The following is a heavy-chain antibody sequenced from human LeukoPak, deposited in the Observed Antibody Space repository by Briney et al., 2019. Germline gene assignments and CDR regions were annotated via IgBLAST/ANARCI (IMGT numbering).Heavy chain of an antibody. Sequence: GESLKISCKGSGYSFTSYWIGWVRQMPGKGLEWMGIIYPGDSDTRYSPSFQGQVTISADKSISTAYLQWSSLKASDTTMYYCARHNWNYGYYYYGMDVWGQGTTVTVSS. D-gene: IGHD1-7*01. CDR1: GYSFTSYW. CDR2: IYPGDSDT. CDR3: ARHNWNYGYYYYGMDV. V-gene: IGHV5-51*01. J-gene: IGHJ6*02.